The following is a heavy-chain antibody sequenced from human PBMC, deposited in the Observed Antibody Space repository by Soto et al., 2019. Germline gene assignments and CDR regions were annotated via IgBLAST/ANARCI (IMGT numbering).Heavy chain of an antibody. Sequence: HPGGSLRLSCAASGFTFSSYAMHWVRQAPGKGLEWVAVISYDGSNKYYADSVKGRFTISRDNSKNTLYLQMNSLRAEDTAVYYCARDGAYYDSSGYSNTPFDYWGQGTLVTVSS. CDR1: GFTFSSYA. V-gene: IGHV3-30-3*01. D-gene: IGHD3-22*01. J-gene: IGHJ4*02. CDR3: ARDGAYYDSSGYSNTPFDY. CDR2: ISYDGSNK.